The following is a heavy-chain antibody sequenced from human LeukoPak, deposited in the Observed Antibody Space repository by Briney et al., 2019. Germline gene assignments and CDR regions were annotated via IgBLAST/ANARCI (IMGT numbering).Heavy chain of an antibody. Sequence: ASVKVSCKASGGTFSSYAISWVRQASGHGLEWIGRIIPILGITHYAQKFQGRVTITADESTSTAYMGLSSLRSEDTAVYYCARDHTPHGGGIYGSGSYSQYYFDYWGQGTLVTVSS. CDR3: ARDHTPHGGGIYGSGSYSQYYFDY. J-gene: IGHJ4*02. CDR2: IIPILGIT. D-gene: IGHD3-10*01. CDR1: GGTFSSYA. V-gene: IGHV1-69*04.